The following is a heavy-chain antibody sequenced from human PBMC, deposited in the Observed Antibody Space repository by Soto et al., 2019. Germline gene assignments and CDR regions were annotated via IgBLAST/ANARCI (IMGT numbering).Heavy chain of an antibody. V-gene: IGHV3-64*04. D-gene: IGHD6-19*01. Sequence: PGGSLRLSCSASGFTFSSYAMHWVRQAPGKGLEYVSAISSNGGNIYYADSVKGRFTISRDNAKNSLYLQMNSLRAEDTAVYYCARERVAGPSCFDYWGQGTLVTVSS. CDR1: GFTFSSYA. J-gene: IGHJ4*02. CDR2: ISSNGGNI. CDR3: ARERVAGPSCFDY.